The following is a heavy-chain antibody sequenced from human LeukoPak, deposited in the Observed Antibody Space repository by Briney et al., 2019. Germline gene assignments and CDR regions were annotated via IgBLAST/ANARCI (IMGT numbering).Heavy chain of an antibody. CDR1: GYTFISHH. CDR2: INPDGGTT. V-gene: IGHV1-46*01. Sequence: ASVKVSCKTSGYTFISHHLHWVRQAPGQGLEWMGVINPDGGTTIYAQNFQGRVTMTRDMSTSTVYMELTGLRSEDTAIFYCARGRFDGYYDGIGYYAWYFDLWGRGTLVTVSS. D-gene: IGHD3-22*01. J-gene: IGHJ2*01. CDR3: ARGRFDGYYDGIGYYAWYFDL.